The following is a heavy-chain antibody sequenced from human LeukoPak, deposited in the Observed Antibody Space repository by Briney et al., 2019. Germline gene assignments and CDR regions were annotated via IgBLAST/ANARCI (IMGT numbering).Heavy chain of an antibody. CDR1: GCTFSFFA. CDR3: AKDALRSSGWYYFDY. CDR2: IVNSGGTT. D-gene: IGHD6-19*01. J-gene: IGHJ4*02. Sequence: GGSLRLSCAASGCTFSFFAMSWVRQAPGKGLEWVSAIVNSGGTTYYADSVKGRFTISRDNSKNTLYLQMTSLRAEDTAVYYCAKDALRSSGWYYFDYWGQGTLVAVSS. V-gene: IGHV3-23*01.